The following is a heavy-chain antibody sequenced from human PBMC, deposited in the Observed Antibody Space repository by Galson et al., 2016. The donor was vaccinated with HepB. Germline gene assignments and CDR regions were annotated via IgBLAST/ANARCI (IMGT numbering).Heavy chain of an antibody. CDR3: VKDLGAKWSPSHNYYGTYV. CDR1: GFTFDDYA. J-gene: IGHJ6*04. CDR2: ISWNSGEV. Sequence: SLRLSCAASGFTFDDYAMHWVRQGPGKGPEWVAAISWNSGEVAYAGSLKGRFTISRDNARNSLFLQMTSLTVDDTASYYCVKDLGAKWSPSHNYYGTYVWGKGTTVTVSS. D-gene: IGHD3-16*01. V-gene: IGHV3-9*01.